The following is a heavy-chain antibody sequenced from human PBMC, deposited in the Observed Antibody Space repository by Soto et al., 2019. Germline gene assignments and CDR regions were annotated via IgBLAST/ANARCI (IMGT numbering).Heavy chain of an antibody. D-gene: IGHD1-26*01. Sequence: PSETLSLTCTVSCVSISSAYWNWIRQSPGRGLEWIGNIYYSGTTSYNPSLKSRVTISVDTSKNQFSLKLSSVTAADTAVYYCARRVSGSPYYFDYWGQGTLVTVSS. CDR2: IYYSGTT. V-gene: IGHV4-59*08. CDR1: CVSISSAY. CDR3: ARRVSGSPYYFDY. J-gene: IGHJ4*02.